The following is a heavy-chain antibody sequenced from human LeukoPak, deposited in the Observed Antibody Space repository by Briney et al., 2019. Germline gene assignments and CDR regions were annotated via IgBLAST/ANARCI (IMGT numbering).Heavy chain of an antibody. CDR3: ATGNTVTTFSDY. D-gene: IGHD4-17*01. Sequence: GASVKVSCKVSGYTLTELSMHWVRQAPGKGLEWMGGFDPEDGETIYAQKFQGRVTMTEDTSTDTAYMELCSLRSEDTAVYYCATGNTVTTFSDYWGQGTLVTVSS. J-gene: IGHJ4*02. CDR2: FDPEDGET. CDR1: GYTLTELS. V-gene: IGHV1-24*01.